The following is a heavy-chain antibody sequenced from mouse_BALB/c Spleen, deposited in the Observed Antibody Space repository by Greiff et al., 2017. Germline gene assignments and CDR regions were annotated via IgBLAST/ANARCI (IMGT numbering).Heavy chain of an antibody. V-gene: IGHV1S137*01. Sequence: QVQLKQSGAELVRPGVSVKISCKGSGYTFTDYAMHWVKQSHAKSLEWIGVISTYYGDASYNQKFKGKATMTVDKSSSTAYMELARLTSEDSAIYYCASDYGNYFAYWGQGTLVTVSA. D-gene: IGHD2-1*01. CDR1: GYTFTDYA. CDR2: ISTYYGDA. CDR3: ASDYGNYFAY. J-gene: IGHJ3*01.